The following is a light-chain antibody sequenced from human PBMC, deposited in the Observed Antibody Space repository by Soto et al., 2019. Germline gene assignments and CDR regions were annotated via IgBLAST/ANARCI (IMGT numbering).Light chain of an antibody. CDR3: QQSSSFPLT. CDR2: ATS. CDR1: QGISNW. V-gene: IGKV1-12*01. J-gene: IGKJ3*01. Sequence: DIQMTQSPSFVSASVGDRVTITCRASQGISNWLAWYQQKPGKAPKLLIYATSNLQGGVPSRFSGSGSGADFTLTIVSLQTEDSATYSCQQSSSFPLTFGPGTKVDIK.